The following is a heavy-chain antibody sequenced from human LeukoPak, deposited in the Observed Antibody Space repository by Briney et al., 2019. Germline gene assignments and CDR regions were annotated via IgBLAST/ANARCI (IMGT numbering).Heavy chain of an antibody. CDR1: GFTFSSSA. V-gene: IGHV3-23*01. Sequence: GGSLRLSCAASGFTFSSSAISWVRQAPGKGLEWVSRISANDGSTYYGDSVMGRFTISRDSSKTTLYLQMNSLSPEDTAVYYCAKGGWLEYWGQGTLVTVSS. CDR3: AKGGWLEY. J-gene: IGHJ4*02. D-gene: IGHD5-24*01. CDR2: ISANDGST.